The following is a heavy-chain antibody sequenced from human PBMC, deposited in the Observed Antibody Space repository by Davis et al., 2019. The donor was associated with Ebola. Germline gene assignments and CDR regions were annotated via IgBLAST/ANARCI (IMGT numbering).Heavy chain of an antibody. Sequence: GESLKISCAASGFTFSGSAMHWVRQASRKGLEWVGRIRSKANSYATAYAASVKGRFTISRDDSKNTAYLQMNSLRAEDTAVYYCAKDDYYDSSGYYPLDYWGQGTLVTVSS. CDR2: IRSKANSYAT. V-gene: IGHV3-73*01. D-gene: IGHD3-22*01. CDR1: GFTFSGSA. J-gene: IGHJ4*02. CDR3: AKDDYYDSSGYYPLDY.